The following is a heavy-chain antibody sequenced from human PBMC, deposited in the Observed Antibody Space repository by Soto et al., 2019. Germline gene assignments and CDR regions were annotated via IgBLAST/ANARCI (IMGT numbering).Heavy chain of an antibody. J-gene: IGHJ4*02. CDR3: ANTYYYDSSGEEYYFDY. Sequence: EVQLLESGGGLVQPGGSLRLSCAASGFTFSSYAMSWVRQAPGKGLEWVSAISGSGGSTYYADSVKGRFTISRDNSKNTLYLQMNSLRAEDTAVYYCANTYYYDSSGEEYYFDYWGQGTLVTVSS. CDR1: GFTFSSYA. D-gene: IGHD3-22*01. CDR2: ISGSGGST. V-gene: IGHV3-23*01.